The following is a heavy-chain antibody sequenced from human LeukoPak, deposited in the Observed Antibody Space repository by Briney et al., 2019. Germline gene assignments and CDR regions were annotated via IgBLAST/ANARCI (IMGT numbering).Heavy chain of an antibody. D-gene: IGHD3-10*01. CDR2: IDYSGDT. V-gene: IGHV4-59*01. Sequence: PSETLSLTCTVSGDSISTYYWSWIRQPPGERLEWIGYIDYSGDTNYNPSLNSRVTISVDTSKNQVSLKLNSLTAAGTAVYYCARSTYYGSGNDFWGQGILVTVSS. CDR3: ARSTYYGSGNDF. CDR1: GDSISTYY. J-gene: IGHJ4*02.